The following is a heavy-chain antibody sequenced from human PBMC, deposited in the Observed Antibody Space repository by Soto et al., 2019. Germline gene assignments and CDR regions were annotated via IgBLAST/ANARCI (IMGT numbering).Heavy chain of an antibody. Sequence: PSESLCRTWAVDGGSFSGYYWSWIRQPPGKGLEWIGERNHRGSTNINPSLRSRLTVSVDTSKNQFSLTLSSVTAAATAVYYCARGGDSGSYYGAFDIWGKGTMVTVSS. CDR2: RNHRGST. CDR1: GGSFSGYY. V-gene: IGHV4-34*01. CDR3: ARGGDSGSYYGAFDI. D-gene: IGHD1-26*01. J-gene: IGHJ3*02.